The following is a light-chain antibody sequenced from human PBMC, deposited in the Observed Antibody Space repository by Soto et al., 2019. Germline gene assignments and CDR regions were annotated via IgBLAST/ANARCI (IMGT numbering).Light chain of an antibody. J-gene: IGKJ1*01. Sequence: DIQMTQSPSSLSASVRERLTITCRASQSISSYLNWYQQKPGKAPKLLIYAASSLQSGVPSRFSGSGSGTEFTLTISSLQPEDFATYYCQQFNTYPRTFGQGTKVDIK. CDR1: QSISSY. CDR2: AAS. CDR3: QQFNTYPRT. V-gene: IGKV1-9*01.